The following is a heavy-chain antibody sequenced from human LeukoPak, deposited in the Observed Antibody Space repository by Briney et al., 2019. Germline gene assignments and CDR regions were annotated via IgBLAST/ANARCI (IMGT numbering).Heavy chain of an antibody. J-gene: IGHJ4*02. V-gene: IGHV1-18*01. CDR3: ARDPGSGRGFDY. CDR1: GYTFTTYG. D-gene: IGHD3-10*01. Sequence: GASGRVSCKASGYTFTTYGISWVRQAPGQGLEWMGWISPYNGNTNYAQKLQGRVTMTTDTSTSTAYMEMRSLTSDDTAVYYCARDPGSGRGFDYWGQGTLVTVSS. CDR2: ISPYNGNT.